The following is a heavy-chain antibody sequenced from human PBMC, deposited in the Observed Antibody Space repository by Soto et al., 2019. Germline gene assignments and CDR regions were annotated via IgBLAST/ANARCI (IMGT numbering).Heavy chain of an antibody. D-gene: IGHD5-12*01. V-gene: IGHV1-69*01. J-gene: IGHJ4*02. CDR1: GGTFSDLA. CDR2: IIPLFGTP. Sequence: QVHLVQSGAEVQKPGSLVKVSCKTSGGTFSDLAFSWVRQAPRQGLEWVGGIIPLFGTPNYAREFKGRVSISADESSNTVYMELRSLRSEDTAVYYCASERVAEMATGGYFDNWGQGTLVTVSS. CDR3: ASERVAEMATGGYFDN.